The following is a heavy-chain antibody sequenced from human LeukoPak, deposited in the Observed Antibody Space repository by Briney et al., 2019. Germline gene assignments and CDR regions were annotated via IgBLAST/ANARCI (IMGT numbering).Heavy chain of an antibody. V-gene: IGHV1-8*01. CDR3: AIRLERRSGIYH. CDR1: GYTFTSYD. Sequence: ASVKVSCKASGYTFTSYDINWVRLATGRGPEWMGWMNPNSGNTGHAQKFQGRLTMTRNTSISTAYMELNSLISDDTAMYYCAIRLERRSGIYHWGQGSLVTVSS. D-gene: IGHD1-1*01. CDR2: MNPNSGNT. J-gene: IGHJ5*02.